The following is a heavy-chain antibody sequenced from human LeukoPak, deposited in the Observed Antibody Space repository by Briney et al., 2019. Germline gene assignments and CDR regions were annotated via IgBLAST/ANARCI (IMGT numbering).Heavy chain of an antibody. D-gene: IGHD6-13*01. J-gene: IGHJ6*02. CDR2: INHSGST. CDR3: ARGLRGSWYSYYYYYYGMDV. Sequence: SETLSLTCAVYGGSFSGYYWSWIRQPPGKGLEWIGEINHSGSTNYNPSLKSRVTISVDTSKNQFSLKLSSVTAADTAVYYCARGLRGSWYSYYYYYYGMDVWGQGTTVTVSS. CDR1: GGSFSGYY. V-gene: IGHV4-34*01.